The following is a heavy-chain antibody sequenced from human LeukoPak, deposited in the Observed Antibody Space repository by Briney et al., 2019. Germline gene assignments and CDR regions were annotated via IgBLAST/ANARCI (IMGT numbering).Heavy chain of an antibody. CDR2: ISAYNGNT. CDR1: GYTFTSYG. J-gene: IGHJ5*02. V-gene: IGHV1-18*01. D-gene: IGHD4-23*01. CDR3: ARTTRFYGFYGGNWVVSWFDP. Sequence: ASVKVSCKASGYTFTSYGISWVRQVPGQGLEWMGWISAYNGNTNYAQKLQGRVTMTTDTSTSTAYMELRSLRSDDTAVYYCARTTRFYGFYGGNWVVSWFDPWGQGTLVTVSS.